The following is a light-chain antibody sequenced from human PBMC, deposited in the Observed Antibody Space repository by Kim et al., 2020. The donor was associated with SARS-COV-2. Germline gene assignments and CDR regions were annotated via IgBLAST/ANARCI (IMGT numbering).Light chain of an antibody. J-gene: IGLJ2*01. CDR1: RATIGSNY. CDR3: AAWDDSLSGPV. V-gene: IGLV1-47*01. CDR2: RNN. Sequence: GESGTMAGSGIRATIGSNYVYWSQQLPGTAPKLLIYRNNQRPSGVPDRFSGSKSGTSASLAISGLRSEDEADYYCAAWDDSLSGPVFGGGTQLTVL.